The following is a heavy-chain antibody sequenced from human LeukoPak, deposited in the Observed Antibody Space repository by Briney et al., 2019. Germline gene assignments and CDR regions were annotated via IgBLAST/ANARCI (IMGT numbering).Heavy chain of an antibody. D-gene: IGHD3-22*01. CDR3: VSGVDSSGYYSSPHTKTEYYFDY. V-gene: IGHV4-39*07. Sequence: SETLSLTCSVSGGSISSSTYYWGWIRQPPGKGLEWIGSIYYSGSTYYNPSLKSRVTISVDTSKNQFSLKLSSVTAADTAVYYCVSGVDSSGYYSSPHTKTEYYFDYWGQGTLVTVSS. CDR1: GGSISSSTYY. CDR2: IYYSGST. J-gene: IGHJ4*02.